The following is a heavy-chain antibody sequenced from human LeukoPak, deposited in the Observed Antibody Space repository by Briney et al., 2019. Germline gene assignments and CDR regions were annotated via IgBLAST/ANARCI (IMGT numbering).Heavy chain of an antibody. CDR2: IIPISGTT. CDR1: GVSFRDYT. V-gene: IGHV1-69*05. CDR3: ASRFTARQLVPADYYHMDV. J-gene: IGHJ6*03. D-gene: IGHD6-13*01. Sequence: ASVKVSCKASGVSFRDYTINWVRQAPGQGLEWMGAIIPISGTTSYAQRLQGRVTLTMDDSATTAFMEMSSLRSEDTAVYYCASRFTARQLVPADYYHMDVWGKGTTVFVSS.